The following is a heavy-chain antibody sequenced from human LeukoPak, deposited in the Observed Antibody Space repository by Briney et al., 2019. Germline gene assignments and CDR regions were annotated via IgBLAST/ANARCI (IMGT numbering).Heavy chain of an antibody. CDR3: AKGTSYGYSDY. V-gene: IGHV3-30*18. J-gene: IGHJ4*02. CDR1: GFTFSSYG. Sequence: GGSLRLSCAASGFTFSSYGMHWVRQAPGKGLEWVAVISYDGSNKYYADSVKGRFTISRDNSKNTLYLQMNSLRAEDTAVYYCAKGTSYGYSDYWGQGTLVTVSS. CDR2: ISYDGSNK. D-gene: IGHD5-18*01.